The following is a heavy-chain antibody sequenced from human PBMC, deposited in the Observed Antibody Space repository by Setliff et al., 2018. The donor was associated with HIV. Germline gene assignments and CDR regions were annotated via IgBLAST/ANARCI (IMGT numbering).Heavy chain of an antibody. D-gene: IGHD3-9*01. CDR3: VRERTGYYGEE. Sequence: GGSLRLSCAASGLTFSTSWMQWVRQSPGEGLLWVARLNPEANYIHYADSVKGRFTISRDDAKNTLYLQMNSLRTEDTAVYYCVRERTGYYGEEWGQGTLVTVSS. J-gene: IGHJ4*02. CDR1: GLTFSTSW. CDR2: LNPEANYI. V-gene: IGHV3-74*01.